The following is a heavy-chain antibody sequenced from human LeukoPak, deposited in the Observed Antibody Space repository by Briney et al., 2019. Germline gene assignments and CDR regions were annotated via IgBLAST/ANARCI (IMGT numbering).Heavy chain of an antibody. CDR3: ATIPAYYYDSSGSVNDAFDI. Sequence: KPSETLSLTCTVSGGSISSYYWSWIRQPPGKGLEWIGYIYYSGSTNYNPSLKSRVTISVDTSKNQFSLKLSSVTAADTAVYYCATIPAYYYDSSGSVNDAFDIWGQRTMVTVSS. CDR1: GGSISSYY. D-gene: IGHD3-22*01. CDR2: IYYSGST. J-gene: IGHJ3*02. V-gene: IGHV4-59*01.